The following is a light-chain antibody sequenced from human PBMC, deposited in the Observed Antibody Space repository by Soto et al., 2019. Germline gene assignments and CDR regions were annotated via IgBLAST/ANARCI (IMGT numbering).Light chain of an antibody. J-gene: IGLJ1*01. CDR3: SSYTSSSTRV. Sequence: QSVLTQPASVSGSPGQSITISCTGTSSDVGGYNYVSWYQQHPDKAPKLRIYDVSNRPSGVSNRFSGSKSGNTASLTISGLQADDEADYYCSSYTSSSTRVFGTGTKVTVL. V-gene: IGLV2-14*03. CDR1: SSDVGGYNY. CDR2: DVS.